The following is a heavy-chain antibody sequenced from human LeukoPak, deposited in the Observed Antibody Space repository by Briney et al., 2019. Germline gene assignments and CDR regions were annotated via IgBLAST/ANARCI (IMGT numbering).Heavy chain of an antibody. Sequence: PGGSLRLSCAASGFTFSSYWMSWVRQAPGKGREGVAKIKQDGSEKYYVDSVKGRFTISRDNAKNSLYLQMNSLRAEDTAVYYCPREVYEVAATFDYWGQGTLVTVSS. V-gene: IGHV3-7*03. D-gene: IGHD2-15*01. CDR2: IKQDGSEK. CDR1: GFTFSSYW. CDR3: PREVYEVAATFDY. J-gene: IGHJ4*02.